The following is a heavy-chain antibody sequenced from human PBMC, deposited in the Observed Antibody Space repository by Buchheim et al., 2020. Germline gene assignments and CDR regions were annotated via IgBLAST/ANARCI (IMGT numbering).Heavy chain of an antibody. CDR1: GGSVSSGSYY. J-gene: IGHJ4*02. Sequence: QLQESGPGLVKPSETLSLTCTVSGGSVSSGSYYWSWIRQPPGKELEWIGYIYYSGSTNYNPSLKSRVTISVDTSKNQFSLKLSSVTAAETAVYYCAVFEDDSSGYYDYWGQGTL. CDR3: AVFEDDSSGYYDY. D-gene: IGHD3-22*01. V-gene: IGHV4-61*01. CDR2: IYYSGST.